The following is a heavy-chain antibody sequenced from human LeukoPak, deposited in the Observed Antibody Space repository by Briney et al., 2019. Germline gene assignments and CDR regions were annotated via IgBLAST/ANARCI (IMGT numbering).Heavy chain of an antibody. J-gene: IGHJ4*02. CDR2: IYHSGST. Sequence: SETLSLTCTVSGGSISSGGYYWSWIRQPPGKGLEWIGYIYHSGSTYYNPSLKSRVTISVDRSKNQFSLKLSSVTAADTAVYYCGGSSGSSDYWGQGTLVTVSS. CDR3: GGSSGSSDY. CDR1: GGSISSGGYY. D-gene: IGHD3-22*01. V-gene: IGHV4-30-2*01.